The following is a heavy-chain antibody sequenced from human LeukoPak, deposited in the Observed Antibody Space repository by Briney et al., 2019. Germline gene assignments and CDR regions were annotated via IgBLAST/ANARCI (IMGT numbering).Heavy chain of an antibody. V-gene: IGHV4-39*01. D-gene: IGHD2-21*02. Sequence: SETLSLTCTVSGGSISSSSYYWGWIRQPPGKGLEWIGSIYYSGSTCYNPSLKSRVTISVDTSKNQFSLKLSSVTAADTAVYYCARGGGVVVTAIPYFDYWGQGTLVTVSS. CDR2: IYYSGST. CDR1: GGSISSSSYY. J-gene: IGHJ4*02. CDR3: ARGGGVVVTAIPYFDY.